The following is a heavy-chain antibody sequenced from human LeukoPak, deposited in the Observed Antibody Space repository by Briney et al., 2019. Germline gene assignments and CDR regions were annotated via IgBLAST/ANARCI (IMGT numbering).Heavy chain of an antibody. CDR3: ARHVPTPYYGTSGPFDY. V-gene: IGHV4-61*05. Sequence: KSSETLSLTCTVSGGSISSSSYYWGWIRQPPGQGLEWIGCIYYSGTTDYNPSLRSRVTLSVDTSKNQFSLKLTSVTAADTAVYFCARHVPTPYYGTSGPFDYWGQGTLVTVSS. CDR2: IYYSGTT. D-gene: IGHD3-22*01. CDR1: GGSISSSSYY. J-gene: IGHJ4*02.